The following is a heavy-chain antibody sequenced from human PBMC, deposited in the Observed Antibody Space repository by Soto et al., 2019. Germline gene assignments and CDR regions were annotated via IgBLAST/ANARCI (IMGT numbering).Heavy chain of an antibody. CDR2: XYYSGIT. J-gene: IGHJ4*02. CDR1: GGYITSGGYY. D-gene: IGHD3-22*01. V-gene: IGHV4-30-4*01. Sequence: SETLSLTCTVSGGYITSGGYYWSWIRQHPGKGLEWIGYXYYSGITEYNPSLKSRVTISVDTSKNQFSLKLSSVIAAGTAVYYCARDCYYDSSGYLYWGQGTLVTVSS. CDR3: ARDCYYDSSGYLY.